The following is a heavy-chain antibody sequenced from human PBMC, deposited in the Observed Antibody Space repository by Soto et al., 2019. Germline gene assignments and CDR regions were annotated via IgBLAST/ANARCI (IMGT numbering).Heavy chain of an antibody. CDR3: AREGGVGGGHYFDY. CDR1: GGSISSYY. V-gene: IGHV4-59*01. J-gene: IGHJ4*02. CDR2: IYYSGST. Sequence: SETLSLTCTVSGGSISSYYWSWIRQPPGKGLEWIGYIYYSGSTNYNPSLKSRVTISVDTSKNQFSLKLSSVTAADTAVYYCAREGGVGGGHYFDYWGQGTLVTVSS. D-gene: IGHD3-16*01.